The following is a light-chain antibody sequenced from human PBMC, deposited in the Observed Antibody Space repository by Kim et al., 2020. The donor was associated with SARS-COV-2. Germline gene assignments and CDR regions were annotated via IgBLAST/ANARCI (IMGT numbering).Light chain of an antibody. CDR1: QSINSY. V-gene: IGKV1-39*01. Sequence: DIQMTQSPSSLSASVGDRVTITCRASQSINSYLNWYQQKPGKAPELLIYAASSLQSGVPSRFSGSGSGTDFTLTISSLQPEDFATYYCHQSYNTPRTFGQGTKVDIK. J-gene: IGKJ1*01. CDR3: HQSYNTPRT. CDR2: AAS.